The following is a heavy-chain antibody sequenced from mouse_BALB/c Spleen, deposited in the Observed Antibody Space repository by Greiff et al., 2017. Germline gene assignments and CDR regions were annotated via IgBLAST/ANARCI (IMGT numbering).Heavy chain of an antibody. CDR1: GFTFSSYT. J-gene: IGHJ3*01. V-gene: IGHV5-6-4*01. D-gene: IGHD2-4*01. CDR3: TRGQSTMITTVYY. Sequence: DVKLVESGGGLVKPGGSLKLSCAASGFTFSSYTMSWVRQTPEKRLEWVATISSGGSYTYYPDSVKGRFTISRDNAKNTLYLQMSSLKSEDTAMYYCTRGQSTMITTVYYWGQGTLVTVSA. CDR2: ISSGGSYT.